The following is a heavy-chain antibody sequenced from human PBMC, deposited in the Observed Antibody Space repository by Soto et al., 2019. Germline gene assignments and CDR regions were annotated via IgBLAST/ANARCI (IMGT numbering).Heavy chain of an antibody. Sequence: SETLSLTCTVSGGSINSDYWTWIRQPPGRGLEWIGYIYYTGSTSYNPSLRSRVTISVDRSKNQFSLKLGSVTAADTAHYYCARDQGHAYNRAGFDYWCQGILVTVSS. V-gene: IGHV4-59*01. CDR3: ARDQGHAYNRAGFDY. D-gene: IGHD1-1*01. CDR1: GGSINSDY. CDR2: IYYTGST. J-gene: IGHJ4*02.